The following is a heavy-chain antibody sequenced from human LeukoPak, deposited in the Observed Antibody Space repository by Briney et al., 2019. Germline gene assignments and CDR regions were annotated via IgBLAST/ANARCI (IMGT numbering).Heavy chain of an antibody. V-gene: IGHV3-21*04. CDR2: ISNSRSYI. J-gene: IGHJ4*02. Sequence: PGGSLRLSCAASGFNFSNYGMTWVRQAPGKGLEWVSSISNSRSYIYYVDSVKGRFTISRDNSKNTLYLQMNSLRAEDTAVYYCAKGSLVTTITLFDYWGQGTLVTVSS. D-gene: IGHD5-12*01. CDR3: AKGSLVTTITLFDY. CDR1: GFNFSNYG.